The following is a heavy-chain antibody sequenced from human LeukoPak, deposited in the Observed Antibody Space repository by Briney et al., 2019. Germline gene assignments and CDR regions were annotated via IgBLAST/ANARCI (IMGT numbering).Heavy chain of an antibody. J-gene: IGHJ4*02. CDR3: ARYGSGSYSLDY. CDR1: GESFSGYY. D-gene: IGHD3-10*01. CDR2: IYYSGST. V-gene: IGHV4-31*11. Sequence: SETLSLTCAVYGESFSGYYWSWIRQHPGKGLEWIGYIYYSGSTYYNPSLKSRLTISVDTSKNQFSLKLSSVTAADTAVYYCARYGSGSYSLDYWGQGTLVTVSS.